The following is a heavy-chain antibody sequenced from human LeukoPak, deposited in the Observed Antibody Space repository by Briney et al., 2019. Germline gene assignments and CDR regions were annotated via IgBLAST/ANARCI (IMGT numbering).Heavy chain of an antibody. CDR3: ARGGEPLSRFDY. CDR2: ISSNGSST. D-gene: IGHD3-10*01. J-gene: IGHJ4*02. CDR1: GFTFSSYS. Sequence: GESLRLSCAASGFTFSSYSMHWVRQAPGKGLEYVSAISSNGSSTYYANSVKGRFTISRDNSKNTLYLQMGSLRAEDMAVYYCARGGEPLSRFDYWGQGTLVTVSS. V-gene: IGHV3-64*01.